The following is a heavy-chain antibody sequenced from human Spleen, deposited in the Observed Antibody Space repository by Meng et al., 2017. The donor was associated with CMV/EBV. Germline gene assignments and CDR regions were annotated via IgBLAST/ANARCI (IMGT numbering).Heavy chain of an antibody. CDR1: GNTCTGDY. J-gene: IGHJ4*02. V-gene: IGHV1-2*02. Sequence: SGNTCTGDYMHWVRPAPGQGLEWMGWINPNSGGTNYAQKFQGRVTMTRDTSISTAYMELSRLRSDDTAVYYCARTGIAVAVDEGYDYWGQGTLVTVSS. CDR2: INPNSGGT. D-gene: IGHD6-19*01. CDR3: ARTGIAVAVDEGYDY.